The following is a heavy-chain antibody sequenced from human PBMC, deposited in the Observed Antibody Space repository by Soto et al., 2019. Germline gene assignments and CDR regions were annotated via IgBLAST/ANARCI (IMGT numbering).Heavy chain of an antibody. CDR1: GGSISSGDYY. CDR3: ARVAAAVTFVYYYYYGMDV. V-gene: IGHV4-30-4*01. CDR2: IYYSVST. D-gene: IGHD6-13*01. Sequence: SETLSLTCTVSGGSISSGDYYWSWNRQPPGPGLEWIGYIYYSVSTYYTLSLKSRVTISVDTSKHQFSLKLCSVTAAETAVYYCARVAAAVTFVYYYYYGMDVWGQGTTVTVSS. J-gene: IGHJ6*02.